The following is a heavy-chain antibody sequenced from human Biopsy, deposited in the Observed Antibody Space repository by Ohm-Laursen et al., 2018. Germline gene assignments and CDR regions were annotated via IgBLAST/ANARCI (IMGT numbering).Heavy chain of an antibody. CDR1: GGPFNNHA. D-gene: IGHD4/OR15-4a*01. CDR3: AKVPREGLSYYYSMDV. V-gene: IGHV1-69*04. Sequence: SVKVSCKASGGPFNNHAFSWVRQAPGQGLEWLGRIVPILGTVNYAQRFQGRVALTADKSTGTAYMELNRLISDDTAVYYCAKVPREGLSYYYSMDVWGQGTTVTVSS. CDR2: IVPILGTV. J-gene: IGHJ6*02.